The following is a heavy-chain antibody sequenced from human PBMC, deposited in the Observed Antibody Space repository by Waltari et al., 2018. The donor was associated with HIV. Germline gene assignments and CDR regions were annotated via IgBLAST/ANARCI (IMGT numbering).Heavy chain of an antibody. Sequence: QTLLLPYASQVTTPGASVTLSCQFSGVIIPIYFLYWLFKAPGQGFEWLGLMNPDSGDTTYSQTFKTRVTMTMYTSSASTYMELTRLTSADTAIYFCAREEDISLTHLPPGLRLELWGHGTLVTVSS. CDR1: GVIIPIYF. CDR2: MNPDSGDT. D-gene: IGHD2-21*01. CDR3: AREEDISLTHLPPGLRLEL. V-gene: IGHV1-2*06. J-gene: IGHJ4*01.